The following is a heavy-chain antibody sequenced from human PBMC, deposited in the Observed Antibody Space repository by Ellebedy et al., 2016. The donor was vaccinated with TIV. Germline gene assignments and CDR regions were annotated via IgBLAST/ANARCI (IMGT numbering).Heavy chain of an antibody. J-gene: IGHJ4*02. CDR1: GFSFSSYA. D-gene: IGHD5-18*01. CDR3: AKDRIFGDGYWVFDF. V-gene: IGHV3-23*01. Sequence: GESLKISCVASGFSFSSYALSWVRQAPGKGLEWVSGIVGSGATKYADSVKGRFSISRDNSKSTVDLQMNSLRADDKAIYYCAKDRIFGDGYWVFDFWGQGTVVTVST. CDR2: IVGSGATK.